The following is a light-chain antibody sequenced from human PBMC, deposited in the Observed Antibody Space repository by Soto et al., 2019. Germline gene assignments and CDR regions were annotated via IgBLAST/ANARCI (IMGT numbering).Light chain of an antibody. V-gene: IGLV2-8*01. CDR3: SSYAGSNNVI. CDR2: EVS. Sequence: QSVLTQPPSASGSPGQSVTISCTGTSSDVGGYNYVSWYQQHPVKAPKLMIYEVSEQPSGVPDRFSGSKSGNTASLTVSGLQAEDEADYYCSSYAGSNNVIFGGGTKLTVL. CDR1: SSDVGGYNY. J-gene: IGLJ2*01.